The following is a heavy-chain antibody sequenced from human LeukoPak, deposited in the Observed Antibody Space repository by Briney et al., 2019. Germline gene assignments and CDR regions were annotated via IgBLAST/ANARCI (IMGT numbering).Heavy chain of an antibody. V-gene: IGHV4-59*11. D-gene: IGHD3-9*01. CDR2: IYYSGST. CDR3: ARALTKFSFDP. Sequence: SETLSLTCTVSGGSISSHYWSWTRQPPGKGLEWIGYIYYSGSTNYNPSLKSRVTISVDTSKNQFSLKLSSVTAADTAVYYCARALTKFSFDPWGQGTLVTVSS. CDR1: GGSISSHY. J-gene: IGHJ5*02.